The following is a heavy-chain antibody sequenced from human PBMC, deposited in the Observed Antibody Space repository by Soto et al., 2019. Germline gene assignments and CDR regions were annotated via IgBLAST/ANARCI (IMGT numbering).Heavy chain of an antibody. CDR1: GGTFSSYT. Sequence: QVQLVQSGAEVKKPGSSVKVSCKASGGTFSSYTISWVRQAPGQGLEWMGRIIPILGIANYAQKFQGRVTITADKSTSTVYMELSSLRSEDTAVYYCLITFGGVIAYDAFDIWGQGTMVTVSS. CDR2: IIPILGIA. J-gene: IGHJ3*02. D-gene: IGHD3-16*02. CDR3: LITFGGVIAYDAFDI. V-gene: IGHV1-69*02.